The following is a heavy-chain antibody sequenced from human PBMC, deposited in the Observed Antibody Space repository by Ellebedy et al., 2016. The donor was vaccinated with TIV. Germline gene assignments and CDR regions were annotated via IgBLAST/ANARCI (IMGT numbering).Heavy chain of an antibody. V-gene: IGHV3-7*01. CDR3: ATDGSYGDYLSPAHAFEI. J-gene: IGHJ3*02. Sequence: GGSLRLSCAASGFTFSSYWMSWVRQAPGKGLEWVANINQDGREKYYVDSVKGRFTISRDNAKNSLYLEMNSLRAEDTAVYYCATDGSYGDYLSPAHAFEIWGQGTVVAVSS. D-gene: IGHD4-17*01. CDR2: INQDGREK. CDR1: GFTFSSYW.